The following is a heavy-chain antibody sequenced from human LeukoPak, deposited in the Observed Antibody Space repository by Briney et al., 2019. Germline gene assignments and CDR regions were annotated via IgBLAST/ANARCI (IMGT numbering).Heavy chain of an antibody. CDR3: ARPVSHVDTAMVGGY. J-gene: IGHJ4*02. D-gene: IGHD5-18*01. CDR1: GYTFTSYY. CDR2: INPSGGST. V-gene: IGHV1-46*01. Sequence: GASVKVSCKASGYTFTSYYMHWARQAPGQGLEWMGIINPSGGSTSYAQKFQGRVTMTRDTSTSTVYMELSSLRSEDTAVYYCARPVSHVDTAMVGGYWGQGTLVTVSS.